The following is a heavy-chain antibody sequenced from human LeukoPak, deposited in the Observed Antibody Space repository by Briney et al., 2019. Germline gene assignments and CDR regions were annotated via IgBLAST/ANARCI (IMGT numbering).Heavy chain of an antibody. CDR1: GFTFPNAW. V-gene: IGHV3-15*01. J-gene: IGHJ4*02. Sequence: GGSLRLSCAASGFTFPNAWVNWVRQAPGKGLEWVGHIKSKGNGGTIDYAAPVNGRFTISGDDSKNTVYRQMNSLEIEDTAVYFCTTDPGRGVRGYWGQGTLVTVSS. CDR2: IKSKGNGGTI. D-gene: IGHD3-10*01. CDR3: TTDPGRGVRGY.